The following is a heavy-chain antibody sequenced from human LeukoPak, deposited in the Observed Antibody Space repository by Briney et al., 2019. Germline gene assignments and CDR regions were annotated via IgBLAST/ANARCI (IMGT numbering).Heavy chain of an antibody. CDR1: GGSISSPSYY. Sequence: SETLSLTCTVYGGSISSPSYYWGWIRQPPGKGLEWIGSIYYSGSTYYNPSLKTRVTISVDTSKNQFSLKLSSVTAADTAVYYCARLGFCSGGSCPYYLYYMDVWGKGTTVTVSS. J-gene: IGHJ6*03. D-gene: IGHD2-15*01. CDR2: IYYSGST. V-gene: IGHV4-39*01. CDR3: ARLGFCSGGSCPYYLYYMDV.